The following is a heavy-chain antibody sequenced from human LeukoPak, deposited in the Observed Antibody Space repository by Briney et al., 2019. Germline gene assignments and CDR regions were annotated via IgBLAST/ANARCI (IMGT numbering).Heavy chain of an antibody. CDR3: AGRDY. Sequence: SETLSLTCTVSGGSISDYYWSWIRQPAEKGLECIGRVYTSGGIDYNPSFKSRVTLSVDKSKNQFFLRLTSVTAADTAVYYCAGRDYWGQGTLVTVSS. D-gene: IGHD1-26*01. V-gene: IGHV4-4*07. CDR2: VYTSGGI. J-gene: IGHJ4*02. CDR1: GGSISDYY.